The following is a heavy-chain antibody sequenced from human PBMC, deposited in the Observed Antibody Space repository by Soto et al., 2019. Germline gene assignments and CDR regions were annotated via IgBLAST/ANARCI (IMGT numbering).Heavy chain of an antibody. D-gene: IGHD6-13*01. CDR3: ARLAATGRGWDV. V-gene: IGHV3-7*01. Sequence: EVQLVESGGGLVQPGGSLRLSCVDSGFTFSSYWMSWVRQAPVKGLEWVGNIKQDGSEENYVDSLKGRFTISRDNAKNSMYLQMISLRVEDTAVYYCARLAATGRGWDVWGQGTTVVVSS. CDR1: GFTFSSYW. CDR2: IKQDGSEE. J-gene: IGHJ6*02.